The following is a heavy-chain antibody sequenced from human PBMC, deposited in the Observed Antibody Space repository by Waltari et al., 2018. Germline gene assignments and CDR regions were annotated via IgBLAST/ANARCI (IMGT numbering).Heavy chain of an antibody. D-gene: IGHD6-6*01. Sequence: ERQLLESGGALVQPGGSLRLSCAAPGFPLSHHPQNWVRQAPGQGLEWVAVITASGLMDYGDSVKGRFIISRDNSKNTLYLEMYRLRVEDTARYYCAKDEGARLAPTFGMDAWGQGTTVIVS. CDR3: AKDEGARLAPTFGMDA. V-gene: IGHV3-23*01. J-gene: IGHJ6*02. CDR1: GFPLSHHP. CDR2: ITASGLM.